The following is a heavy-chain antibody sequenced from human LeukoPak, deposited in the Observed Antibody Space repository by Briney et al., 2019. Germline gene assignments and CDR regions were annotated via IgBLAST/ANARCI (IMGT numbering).Heavy chain of an antibody. V-gene: IGHV4-4*07. Sequence: SETLSLTCTVSGGSISSYYWSWIRQPAGKGLEWIGRIYTSGSTYYNPSLKSRVTISVDTSKNQFSLKLSSVTAADTAVYYCASGAGYSSGWYTWFDPWGQGTLVTVSS. J-gene: IGHJ5*02. CDR1: GGSISSYY. CDR3: ASGAGYSSGWYTWFDP. D-gene: IGHD6-19*01. CDR2: IYTSGST.